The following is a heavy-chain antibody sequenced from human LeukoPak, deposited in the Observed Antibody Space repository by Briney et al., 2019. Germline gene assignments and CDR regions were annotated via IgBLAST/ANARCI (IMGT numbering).Heavy chain of an antibody. CDR3: ARERANYYGSGSYLGWFDP. Sequence: PSETLSLTCTVSGGSISSYYWSWIRQPAGKGLEWIGRIYTSGSTNYNPSLKSRVTMSVDTSKNRFSLKLSSVTAADTAVYYCARERANYYGSGSYLGWFDPWGQGTLVTVSS. CDR1: GGSISSYY. V-gene: IGHV4-4*07. D-gene: IGHD3-10*01. CDR2: IYTSGST. J-gene: IGHJ5*02.